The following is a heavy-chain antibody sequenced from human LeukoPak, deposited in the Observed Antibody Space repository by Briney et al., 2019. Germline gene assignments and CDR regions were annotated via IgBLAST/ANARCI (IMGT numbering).Heavy chain of an antibody. D-gene: IGHD2-15*01. CDR2: IIPIFGTA. J-gene: IGHJ5*02. V-gene: IGHV1-69*06. CDR3: ARGGPCSGGSCYYNWFDP. Sequence: SVKVSCKASGGTFSSYAISWVRQAPGQGLEWMGGIIPIFGTANYAQKFQGRVTITADKSTSTAYMELSSLRSEDTAVYYCARGGPCSGGSCYYNWFDPWGQGTLVTVSS. CDR1: GGTFSSYA.